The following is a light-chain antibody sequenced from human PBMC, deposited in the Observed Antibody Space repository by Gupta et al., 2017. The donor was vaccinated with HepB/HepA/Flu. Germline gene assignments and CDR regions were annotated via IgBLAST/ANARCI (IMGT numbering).Light chain of an antibody. J-gene: IGKJ4*01. CDR1: QSVSSY. Sequence: IVLTPSPATLSLSPGERATLSCRASQSVSSYLAWYQQKPGQAPRLLIYDASSRATGIPARFSGSGSGTDFTLTIRSLEPGDFAVYYCQQRSNWPLTFGGGTKVEIK. V-gene: IGKV3-11*01. CDR3: QQRSNWPLT. CDR2: DAS.